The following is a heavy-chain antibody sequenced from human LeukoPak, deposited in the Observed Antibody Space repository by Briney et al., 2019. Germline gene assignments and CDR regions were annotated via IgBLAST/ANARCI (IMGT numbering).Heavy chain of an antibody. V-gene: IGHV4-59*13. Sequence: KPAETLSLPCSVSGGPLRPCYWRWIRRPRGKGLEWIGYIYYRGGTNYNPSIKSRVPISEDTSKNQFSLKLSSVPAADPGVYYCARDEGDGSYFDYWGKGTLVTVSS. CDR1: GGPLRPCY. D-gene: IGHD2-15*01. CDR3: ARDEGDGSYFDY. CDR2: IYYRGGT. J-gene: IGHJ4*02.